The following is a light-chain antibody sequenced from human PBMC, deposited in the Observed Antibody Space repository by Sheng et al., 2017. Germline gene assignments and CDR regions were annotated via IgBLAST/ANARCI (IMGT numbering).Light chain of an antibody. CDR2: DDS. CDR3: QVWDGSTDHVV. Sequence: SDALTQPPSVSVAPGMPATVTCAGDNIGRKGVHWYQQKPGQAPLLVIYDDSDRPSGIPERFSASDSGNTATLTISRVEAGDEADYYCQVWDGSTDHVVFGGGTTLTVL. J-gene: IGLJ3*02. V-gene: IGLV3-21*04. CDR1: NIGRKG.